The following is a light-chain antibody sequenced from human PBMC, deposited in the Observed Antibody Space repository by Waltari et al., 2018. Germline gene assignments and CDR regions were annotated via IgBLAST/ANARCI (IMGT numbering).Light chain of an antibody. CDR2: DDK. V-gene: IGLV3-21*02. CDR3: QVWDSSSYV. J-gene: IGLJ1*01. Sequence: SYVLTQPPSVSVAPGQMARITCGGDNIETKNVHWYQLKPGQAPVLVVHDDKDRPSGIPKRFSGSNSGNPATLTISRAGAGDEADYYCQVWDSSSYVFGSGTKVTVL. CDR1: NIETKN.